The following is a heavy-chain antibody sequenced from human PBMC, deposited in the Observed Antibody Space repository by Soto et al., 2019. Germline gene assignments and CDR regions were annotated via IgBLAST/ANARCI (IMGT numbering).Heavy chain of an antibody. Sequence: SETLSLTCTVSGGSISSYYWSWIRQPAGKGLEWIGRIYTSGSTNYNPSLKSRVTMSVDTSKNQFSLKLSSVTAADTAVYYCARDGATQLVRSGWYMDYYGMDVWGQGTTVTVSS. CDR2: IYTSGST. CDR3: ARDGATQLVRSGWYMDYYGMDV. J-gene: IGHJ6*02. D-gene: IGHD6-19*01. CDR1: GGSISSYY. V-gene: IGHV4-4*07.